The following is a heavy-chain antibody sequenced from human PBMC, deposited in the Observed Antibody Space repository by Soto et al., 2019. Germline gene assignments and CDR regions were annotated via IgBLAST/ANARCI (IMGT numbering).Heavy chain of an antibody. CDR2: ISSSSSTI. D-gene: IGHD3-22*01. Sequence: PGGSLRLSCAASGFTFSSYAMSWVRQAPGKGLEWVSYISSSSSTIYYADSVKGRFTISRDNAKNSLYLQMNSLRDEDTAVYYCARDPYYYDSSGYYYGPVNYYFDYWGQGTLVTVSS. CDR3: ARDPYYYDSSGYYYGPVNYYFDY. J-gene: IGHJ4*02. CDR1: GFTFSSYA. V-gene: IGHV3-48*02.